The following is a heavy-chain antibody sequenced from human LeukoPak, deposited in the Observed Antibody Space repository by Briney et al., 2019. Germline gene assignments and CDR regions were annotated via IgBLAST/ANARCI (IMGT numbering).Heavy chain of an antibody. CDR3: ANINYYESCGYLDN. J-gene: IGHJ4*02. D-gene: IGHD3-22*01. CDR2: ISNDGSNK. CDR1: GFTFRSYG. V-gene: IGHV3-30*18. Sequence: GGSLRLSCAASGFTFRSYGMHWVRQAPGKGLEWVAVISNDGSNKDYADSVKGRFTISRDNSKNTLYLQMNSLRAEDTAVYYCANINYYESCGYLDNWGQGTLVIVSS.